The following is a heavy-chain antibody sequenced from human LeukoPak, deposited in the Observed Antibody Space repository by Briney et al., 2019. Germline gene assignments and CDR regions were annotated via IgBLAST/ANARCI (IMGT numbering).Heavy chain of an antibody. CDR2: IRSKAYGVTT. CDR1: GFTFGDYA. V-gene: IGHV3-49*04. CDR3: TRDYDSSGLIFDY. Sequence: GGSLRLSCTASGFTFGDYAMSWVRQAPGKGLEWVGFIRSKAYGVTTEYAASVKGRFTISRDDSKSIAYLQMNSLKTEDTAVYYCTRDYDSSGLIFDYWGQGTLVTVSS. J-gene: IGHJ4*02. D-gene: IGHD3-22*01.